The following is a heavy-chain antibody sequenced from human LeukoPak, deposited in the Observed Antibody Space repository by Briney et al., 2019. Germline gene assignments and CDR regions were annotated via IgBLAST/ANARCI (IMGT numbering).Heavy chain of an antibody. J-gene: IGHJ6*02. CDR1: GGTFSSYA. CDR2: IIPIFGTA. CDR3: ARWFGELLEYYYGMDV. V-gene: IGHV1-69*13. Sequence: SVKVSCKASGGTFSSYAISWVRQAPGQGLEWMGGIIPIFGTADYAQKFQGRVTITADESTSTAYMELSSLRSEDTAVYYCARWFGELLEYYYGMDVWGQGTTVTVSS. D-gene: IGHD3-10*01.